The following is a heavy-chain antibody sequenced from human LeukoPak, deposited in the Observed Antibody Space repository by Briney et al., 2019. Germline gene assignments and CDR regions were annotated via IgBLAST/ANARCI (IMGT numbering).Heavy chain of an antibody. V-gene: IGHV3-30*18. CDR3: AKDRRYYDSSGLDH. Sequence: PGGSLRLSCAASGFTFSSYGMHWVRQAPGKGLEWVAVISYDGSNKYYADSVKGRFTISRDNSKNTLYLQMNSLRAEDTAVYYCAKDRRYYDSSGLDHWGQGTLVTVSS. D-gene: IGHD3-22*01. J-gene: IGHJ4*02. CDR1: GFTFSSYG. CDR2: ISYDGSNK.